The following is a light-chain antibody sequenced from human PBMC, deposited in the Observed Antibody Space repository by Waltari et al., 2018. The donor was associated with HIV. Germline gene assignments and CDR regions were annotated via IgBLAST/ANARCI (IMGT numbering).Light chain of an antibody. CDR3: CSYAGSSPVL. J-gene: IGLJ2*01. CDR2: EGS. V-gene: IGLV2-23*01. CDR1: SSDVGSYNL. Sequence: QSALTQPASVSGSPGQSIPISCTGTSSDVGSYNLVSWYQQHPGKAPKLMIYEGSKRPSGVSNRFSGTKSGSTASLTISGLQAEDEAGYYCCSYAGSSPVLFGGGTKLTVL.